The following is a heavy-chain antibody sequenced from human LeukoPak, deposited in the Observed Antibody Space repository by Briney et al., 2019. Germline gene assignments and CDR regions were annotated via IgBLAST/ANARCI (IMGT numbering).Heavy chain of an antibody. Sequence: PSETLSLTCAVYGGSFSGYYWSWIRQPPGKGLEWIGEINHSGSTNYNPSLKSRVTISVDTSKNQFSLKLSSVTAADTAVYYCARGGEMATVPHLYYFDYWGQGTLVTVSS. J-gene: IGHJ4*02. V-gene: IGHV4-34*01. CDR2: INHSGST. CDR1: GGSFSGYY. CDR3: ARGGEMATVPHLYYFDY. D-gene: IGHD5-24*01.